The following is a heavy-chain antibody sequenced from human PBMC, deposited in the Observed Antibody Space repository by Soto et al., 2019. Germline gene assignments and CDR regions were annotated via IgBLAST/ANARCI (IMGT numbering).Heavy chain of an antibody. D-gene: IGHD5-12*01. V-gene: IGHV4-39*01. Sequence: QLQLQESGPGLVKPSETLSLTCTVSGGSISSSSYYWGWIRQPPGKGLEWIGSIYYSGSTYYNPSLKSRVTISVDTSKNQFSLKLSSVTAADTAVYYCATKGGLHWFDPWGQGTLVTVSS. CDR3: ATKGGLHWFDP. CDR2: IYYSGST. CDR1: GGSISSSSYY. J-gene: IGHJ5*02.